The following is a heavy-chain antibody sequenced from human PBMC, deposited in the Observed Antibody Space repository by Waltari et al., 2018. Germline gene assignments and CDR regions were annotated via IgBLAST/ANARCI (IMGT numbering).Heavy chain of an antibody. CDR2: FDPEDGET. V-gene: IGHV1-24*01. D-gene: IGHD2-2*02. CDR1: GYTLTELS. CDR3: ATHIGDCSSTSCYTFDY. Sequence: QVQLVQSGAEVKKPGASVKVSCKVSGYTLTELSMHWVRQDPGKGLEWMGGFDPEDGETIYEQKFQGRVTMTEDTSTDTAYMELSSLRSEDTAVYYCATHIGDCSSTSCYTFDYWGQGTLVTVSS. J-gene: IGHJ4*02.